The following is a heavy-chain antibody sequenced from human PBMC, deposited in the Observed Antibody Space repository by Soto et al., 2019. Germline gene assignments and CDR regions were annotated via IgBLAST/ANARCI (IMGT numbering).Heavy chain of an antibody. J-gene: IGHJ4*02. CDR3: ARERPYYGYDY. CDR2: INYSGST. V-gene: IGHV4-59*01. CDR1: GDSSGTYY. D-gene: IGHD3-22*01. Sequence: QVQLQESGPGLVKPSETLSLTCSVSGDSSGTYYWSWIRQSPGKGLGWIGYINYSGSTNYNPSLKSRVVISRDTSENQFSLEVSSVTAADTAVYYCARERPYYGYDYWGQGTLVTVSS.